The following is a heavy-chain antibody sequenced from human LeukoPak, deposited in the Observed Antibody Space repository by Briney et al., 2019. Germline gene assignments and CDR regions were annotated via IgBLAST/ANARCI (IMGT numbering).Heavy chain of an antibody. Sequence: SETLSLTCAVYGGSFSGYYWSWIRQPPGKGLEWIGEINHSGGTNYNPSLKSRVTISVDTSKNQFSPKLSSVTAADTAVYYCAKGLGLYYYYGMDVWGQGTTVTVSS. J-gene: IGHJ6*02. CDR2: INHSGGT. CDR3: AKGLGLYYYYGMDV. V-gene: IGHV4-34*01. CDR1: GGSFSGYY. D-gene: IGHD5/OR15-5a*01.